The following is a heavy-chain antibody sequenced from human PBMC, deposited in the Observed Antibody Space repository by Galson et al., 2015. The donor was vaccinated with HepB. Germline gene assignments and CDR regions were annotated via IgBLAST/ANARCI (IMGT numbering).Heavy chain of an antibody. CDR1: GFTFSSYA. V-gene: IGHV3-23*01. D-gene: IGHD3-10*01. CDR3: AKDPFMVQGVILQDDAFDI. J-gene: IGHJ3*02. Sequence: SLRLSCAASGFTFSSYAMSWVRQAPGKGLEWVSAISGSGGSTYYADSVKGRFTISRDNSKNTLYLQMNSLRAEDTAVYYCAKDPFMVQGVILQDDAFDIWGQGTMVTVSS. CDR2: ISGSGGST.